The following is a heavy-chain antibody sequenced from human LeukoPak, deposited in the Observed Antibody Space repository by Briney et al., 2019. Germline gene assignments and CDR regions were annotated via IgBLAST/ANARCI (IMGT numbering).Heavy chain of an antibody. CDR2: IYHSGST. V-gene: IGHV4-38-2*02. CDR3: VRGRRYYNFWSASSVGWFDP. D-gene: IGHD3-3*01. CDR1: GYSISSGYY. Sequence: SETLSLTCTVPGYSISSGYYWGWIRQPPGQGLEWIGSIYHSGSTYYNPSLKSRVTISSDTSKNQFSLKLSFVTAADTALYYCVRGRRYYNFWSASSVGWFDPWGQGTLVTVSS. J-gene: IGHJ5*02.